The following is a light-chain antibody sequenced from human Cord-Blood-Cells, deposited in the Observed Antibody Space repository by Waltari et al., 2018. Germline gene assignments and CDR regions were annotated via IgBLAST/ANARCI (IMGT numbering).Light chain of an antibody. V-gene: IGLV6-57*02. CDR2: EDN. CDR1: SGSIASNY. Sequence: NFMLTQPHSVSESPGKTVTISCTGSSGSIASNYVQWYQQRPGSAPTTVIYEDNQRPPGVPDRFSGSIDSSSNSASLTISGLKTEDEADYYCQSYDSSNQRIFGGGTKLTVL. J-gene: IGLJ2*01. CDR3: QSYDSSNQRI.